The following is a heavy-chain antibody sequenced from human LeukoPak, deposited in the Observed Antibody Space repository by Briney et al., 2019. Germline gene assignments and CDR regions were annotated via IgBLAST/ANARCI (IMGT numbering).Heavy chain of an antibody. CDR3: AREIVGEGNFDC. J-gene: IGHJ4*02. CDR2: IWHDGSYI. Sequence: GGSLRLSCEASGFTFSNYDMHWVRQTPGKGLEWVAAIWHDGSYIFYADSVKGRFTISRDNSKNTLFLQMDSLRAEDTALYYCAREIVGEGNFDCWGQGTLVTVSS. D-gene: IGHD2-15*01. CDR1: GFTFSNYD. V-gene: IGHV3-33*01.